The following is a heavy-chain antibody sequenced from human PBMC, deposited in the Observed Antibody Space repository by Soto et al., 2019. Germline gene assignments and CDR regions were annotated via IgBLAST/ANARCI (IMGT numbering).Heavy chain of an antibody. D-gene: IGHD1-26*01. Sequence: QVQLVESGGGVVQPGRSLRLSCAASGFTFSSYAMHWVRQAPGKGLEWVAVISYDGSNKYYADSVKGRFTISRDNSKNTLYLQMNSLRAEDTAVYYCARIPSGSYFAYWGQGTLVTVSS. CDR2: ISYDGSNK. CDR3: ARIPSGSYFAY. CDR1: GFTFSSYA. V-gene: IGHV3-30-3*01. J-gene: IGHJ4*02.